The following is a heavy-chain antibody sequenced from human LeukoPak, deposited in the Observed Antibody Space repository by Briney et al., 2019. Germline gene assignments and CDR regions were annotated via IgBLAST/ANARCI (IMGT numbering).Heavy chain of an antibody. CDR2: IRYDGSSE. CDR1: GFTFSSYG. Sequence: GGSLRLSCAASGFTFSSYGMHWVRQAPGKGLEWVAFIRYDGSSEYYADSVKGRFTISRDNSKNTLYLQMNSLRPEDTAVYYCAKEYDILTGYYAFDIWGQGTMVTVSS. CDR3: AKEYDILTGYYAFDI. D-gene: IGHD3-9*01. V-gene: IGHV3-30*02. J-gene: IGHJ3*02.